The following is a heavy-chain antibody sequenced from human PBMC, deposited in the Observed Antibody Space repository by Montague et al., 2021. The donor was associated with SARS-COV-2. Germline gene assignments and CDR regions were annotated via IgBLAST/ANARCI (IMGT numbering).Heavy chain of an antibody. V-gene: IGHV4-39*01. CDR2: VHCRGXX. J-gene: IGHJ5*02. D-gene: IGHD2-15*01. Sequence: SETLSLTCDVSGGSVYSNADHLNSDYWAWVRQSPGRGLEWIGSVHCRGXXWQNPSFRGRLTMSVGTSKNSVSLRLTSVPAADTAMYYCTGQRWRGRFDPWGLGTLVIVSS. CDR1: GGSVYSNADHLNSDY. CDR3: TGQRWRGRFDP.